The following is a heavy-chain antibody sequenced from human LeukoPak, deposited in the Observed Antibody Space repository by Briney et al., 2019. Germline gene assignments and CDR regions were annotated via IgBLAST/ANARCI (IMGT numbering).Heavy chain of an antibody. J-gene: IGHJ5*02. CDR2: IIPIFGTA. Sequence: SVKLSCKASGGTFSSYASSWVRQAPGQGLEWMGRIIPIFGTANYAQKFQGRVTITTDESTSTAYMELSSLRSEDTAVYYCARDEMYYYDSSYWFDPWGQGTLVTVSS. CDR1: GGTFSSYA. CDR3: ARDEMYYYDSSYWFDP. V-gene: IGHV1-69*05. D-gene: IGHD3-22*01.